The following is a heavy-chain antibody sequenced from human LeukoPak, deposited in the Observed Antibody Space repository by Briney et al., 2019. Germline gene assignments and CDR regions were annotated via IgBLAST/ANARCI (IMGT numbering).Heavy chain of an antibody. CDR1: GGSISNYY. CDR2: ISNSGST. CDR3: VRGLRGVITPIDY. D-gene: IGHD3-10*01. Sequence: SETLSLTCTVSGGSISNYYWSWIRQPPGQGLEWIAYISNSGSTNYNPSLKSRVTISVDTSKNQFSLKLSSVTAADAAVYYCVRGLRGVITPIDYWGQGTLVTVSS. J-gene: IGHJ4*02. V-gene: IGHV4-59*01.